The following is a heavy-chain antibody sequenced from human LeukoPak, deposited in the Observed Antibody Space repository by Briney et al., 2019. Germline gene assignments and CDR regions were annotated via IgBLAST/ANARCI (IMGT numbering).Heavy chain of an antibody. D-gene: IGHD3-9*01. CDR2: MSSSSSYI. CDR1: GFTFSSYS. J-gene: IGHJ4*02. V-gene: IGHV3-21*01. CDR3: ARDVRVMGYFDLNFDY. Sequence: PGGSLRLSCAASGFTFSSYSMNWVRQAPGKGLEWVSSMSSSSSYIYYADSVKGRFTISRDNAKNSLYLQMNSLRAEDTAVYYCARDVRVMGYFDLNFDYWGQGTLVTVSS.